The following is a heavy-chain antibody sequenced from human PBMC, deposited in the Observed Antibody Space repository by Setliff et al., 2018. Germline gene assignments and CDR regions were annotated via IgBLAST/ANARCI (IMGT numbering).Heavy chain of an antibody. CDR1: GYTITNFA. V-gene: IGHV7-4-1*02. D-gene: IGHD7-27*01. CDR3: TRDLSNWGYDVLDAFDI. J-gene: IGHJ3*02. Sequence: ASVKVSCKASGYTITNFALNWVRQAPGQGPEWMGWINTNSGNPTYAQGFTGRFVFSLDTSVSTAYLQISSLKAEDTAIYYCTRDLSNWGYDVLDAFDIWGQGTMVTVPS. CDR2: INTNSGNP.